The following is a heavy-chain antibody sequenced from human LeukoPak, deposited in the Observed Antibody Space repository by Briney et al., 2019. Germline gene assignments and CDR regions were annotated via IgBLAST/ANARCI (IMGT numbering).Heavy chain of an antibody. D-gene: IGHD3-3*01. CDR3: ARGLEDRISIFGVVKFYYFDF. J-gene: IGHJ4*02. V-gene: IGHV4-34*01. CDR1: GGSFSNYY. Sequence: SETLSLTCAVYGGSFSNYYWTWIRQPPGKGLEWLGEIHHSGSSHYNPSLKSRVTISVDTSKNQLSLKLSSVTAADTAVYYCARGLEDRISIFGVVKFYYFDFWGQGTLVTVSS. CDR2: IHHSGSS.